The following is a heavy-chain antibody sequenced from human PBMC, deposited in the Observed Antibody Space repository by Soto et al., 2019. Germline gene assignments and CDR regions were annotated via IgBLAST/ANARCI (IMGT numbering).Heavy chain of an antibody. D-gene: IGHD6-13*01. CDR1: GFTFSTYG. J-gene: IGHJ4*02. CDR3: AKFAAGSFREPLDY. CDR2: ISDSGGAT. Sequence: GGSLRLSCAASGFTFSTYGMSWVRQAPGKGLEWVATISDSGGATLHADSLKGRLTISRDNSKNTLYLQMNALRAEDTAVYYCAKFAAGSFREPLDYWGQGNLVTVSS. V-gene: IGHV3-23*01.